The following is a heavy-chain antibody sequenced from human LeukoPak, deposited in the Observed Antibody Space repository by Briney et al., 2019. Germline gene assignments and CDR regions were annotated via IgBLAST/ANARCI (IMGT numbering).Heavy chain of an antibody. D-gene: IGHD3-10*01. CDR1: GGSISSSSYY. J-gene: IGHJ4*02. Sequence: NPSETLSLTCTVSGGSISSSSYYWGWIRQPPGKGLEWIGSIYYSGNTYYNPSLKSRVTISVDTSKNQFSLKLSSVTAADTAVYYCARDREASFDYWGQGTLVTVSS. V-gene: IGHV4-39*07. CDR2: IYYSGNT. CDR3: ARDREASFDY.